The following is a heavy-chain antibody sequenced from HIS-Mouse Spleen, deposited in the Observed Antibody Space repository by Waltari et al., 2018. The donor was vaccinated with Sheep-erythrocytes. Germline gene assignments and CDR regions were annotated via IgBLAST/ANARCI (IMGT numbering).Heavy chain of an antibody. D-gene: IGHD3-3*01. CDR2: IDWDDDK. V-gene: IGHV2-70*15. J-gene: IGHJ3*02. CDR1: GFSLSTSGMC. CDR3: ARTAPNYDFWSGYYDAFDI. Sequence: QVTLRESGPALVKPTQTLTLTCTFSGFSLSTSGMCVSWIRQPPGKALEWLARIDWDDDKYYSTSLTTRLTISKDTYKNQVVLTMTNMDPVDTATYYCARTAPNYDFWSGYYDAFDIWGQGTMVTVSS.